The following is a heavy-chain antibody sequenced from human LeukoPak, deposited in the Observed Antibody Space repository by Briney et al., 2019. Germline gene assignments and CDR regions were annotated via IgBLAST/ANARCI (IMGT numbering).Heavy chain of an antibody. J-gene: IGHJ4*02. CDR1: GFTFSRYS. Sequence: PGGSLRLSCAASGFTFSRYSMNWVRQAPGKGLEWVSSISSSSTYIYYADSVKGRFTISRDNSKNTLYLQMNSLRAEDTAVYYCAKDLPAAYFDYWGQGTLVTVSS. D-gene: IGHD2-2*01. CDR2: ISSSSTYI. V-gene: IGHV3-21*01. CDR3: AKDLPAAYFDY.